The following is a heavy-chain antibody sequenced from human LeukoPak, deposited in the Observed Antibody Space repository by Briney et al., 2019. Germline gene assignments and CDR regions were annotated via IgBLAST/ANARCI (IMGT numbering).Heavy chain of an antibody. D-gene: IGHD6-19*01. CDR2: ISSRDGTI. CDR1: GFTLSDYY. J-gene: IGHJ4*02. CDR3: ARETVDGTFDQ. V-gene: IGHV3-11*01. Sequence: GGSLRLSCGVGGFTLSDYYISWLRQAPGKGLKGVSDISSRDGTIHFADSVRGRFTISWDNAKNSLYLQMNSLRVDDTAVYYCARETVDGTFDQWGQGTLVTVSS.